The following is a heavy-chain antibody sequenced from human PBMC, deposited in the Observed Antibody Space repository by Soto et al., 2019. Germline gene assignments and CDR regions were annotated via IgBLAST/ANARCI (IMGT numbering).Heavy chain of an antibody. CDR3: ARGGCSSGYFVP. V-gene: IGHV4-59*01. D-gene: IGHD3-22*01. CDR1: GGSISSNY. J-gene: IGHJ5*02. CDR2: ISNSGNT. Sequence: SETLSLTCTVSGGSISSNYWSWIRQPPGKGLEWIGYISNSGNTKYNSSLKSRVTISADTSKDQFSLKLTSVSAADTAVYYCARGGCSSGYFVPWGPGTLVTVFS.